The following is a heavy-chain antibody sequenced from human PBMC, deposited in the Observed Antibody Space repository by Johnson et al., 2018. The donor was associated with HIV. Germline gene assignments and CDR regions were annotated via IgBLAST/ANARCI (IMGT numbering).Heavy chain of an antibody. D-gene: IGHD3-10*01. CDR1: GFTVSGNY. V-gene: IGHV3-66*02. Sequence: VQLVESGGVLVQPGGSLRLSCAASGFTVSGNYMNWVRQAPGKGLEWVSLIHSGGATFYADSVKGRFTLSRDTSKNTLYLQMNSLRPEDTAVYYCASQVRGLWLGVDAFDIWGQGTMVTVSS. J-gene: IGHJ3*02. CDR2: IHSGGAT. CDR3: ASQVRGLWLGVDAFDI.